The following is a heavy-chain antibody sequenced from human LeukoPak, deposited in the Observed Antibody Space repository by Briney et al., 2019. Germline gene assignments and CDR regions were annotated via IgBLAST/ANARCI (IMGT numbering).Heavy chain of an antibody. CDR3: ARDHNKNYYDSSGYSP. V-gene: IGHV3-21*01. CDR1: GFTFSNYG. J-gene: IGHJ5*02. D-gene: IGHD3-22*01. Sequence: GGSLRLSCVASGFTFSNYGMNWVRQAPGKGLEWVSSISSSSSYIYYADSVKGRFTISRDNAKNSLYLQMNSLRAEDTAVYYCARDHNKNYYDSSGYSPWGQGTLVTVSS. CDR2: ISSSSSYI.